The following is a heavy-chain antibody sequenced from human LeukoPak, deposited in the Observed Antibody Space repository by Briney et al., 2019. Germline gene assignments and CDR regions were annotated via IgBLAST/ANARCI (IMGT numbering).Heavy chain of an antibody. CDR2: IYHSGST. V-gene: IGHV4-4*02. CDR3: ARRIVVVTAPAYGMDV. CDR1: GDSINSINW. D-gene: IGHD2-21*02. Sequence: SETLSLTCAVSGDSINSINWWSWVRQPPGKGLEWIGEIYHSGSTNYNPSLKSRVTISIDKSKNHFSLRLTSVTAADTAVYYCARRIVVVTAPAYGMDVWGQGTTVTASS. J-gene: IGHJ6*02.